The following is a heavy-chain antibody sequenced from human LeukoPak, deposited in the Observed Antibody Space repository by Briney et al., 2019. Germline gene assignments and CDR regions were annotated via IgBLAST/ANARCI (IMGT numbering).Heavy chain of an antibody. CDR2: INLSGGST. V-gene: IGHV1-46*01. CDR3: ARGRLPYYYGSGSYYNEGVPGDY. CDR1: GYTLTIYY. Sequence: ASVKVSCKASGYTLTIYYMHWVRQAPGQGLEWMGIINLSGGSTSYAQKFQGRVTMTTDTSTSTVYMELNSLRSEDTAVYYCARGRLPYYYGSGSYYNEGVPGDYWGQGTLVTVSS. D-gene: IGHD3-10*01. J-gene: IGHJ4*02.